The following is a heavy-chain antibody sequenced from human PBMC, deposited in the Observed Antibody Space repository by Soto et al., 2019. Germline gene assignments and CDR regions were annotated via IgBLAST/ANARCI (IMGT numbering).Heavy chain of an antibody. V-gene: IGHV1-18*01. CDR3: ARGRGRGCSGGSCYVRFDP. CDR1: GYTFTSYG. Sequence: ASVKVSCKASGYTFTSYGISWVRQAPGQGLEWMGWISANSGNTSYAQKLQGRVTMTTNTSISTAYMELSSLRSEDTAVYYCARGRGRGCSGGSCYVRFDPWGQGTLVTVSS. CDR2: ISANSGNT. J-gene: IGHJ5*02. D-gene: IGHD2-15*01.